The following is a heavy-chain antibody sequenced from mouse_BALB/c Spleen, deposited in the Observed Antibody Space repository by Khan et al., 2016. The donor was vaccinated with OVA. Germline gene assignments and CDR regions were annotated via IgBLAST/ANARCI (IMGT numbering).Heavy chain of an antibody. CDR2: INSDGDYT. D-gene: IGHD4-1*01. CDR3: ASHLTGSFAY. J-gene: IGHJ3*01. V-gene: IGHV5-6*01. Sequence: EVQGVESGGDLVKPGGSLRLSCAASGFTFSTYGMSWVRQPPDKRLEWVATINSDGDYTYYPDTVKGRFTISRNNAENTLYLQMSSLKSEDTAIYYCASHLTGSFAYWGQGTLFTVSA. CDR1: GFTFSTYG.